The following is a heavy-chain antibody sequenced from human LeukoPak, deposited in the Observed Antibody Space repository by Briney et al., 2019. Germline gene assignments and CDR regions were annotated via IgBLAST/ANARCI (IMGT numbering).Heavy chain of an antibody. Sequence: SETLSLTCAVSGYSISSGYYCGWIRQPPGKGLECIGTIYPSGSTNYNPSLKSRVTISVDTSKSQDSLKLSSVTAADTAVYYCARLVWTYYSSGNYYSNWFDPWGQGTLVTVSS. CDR1: GYSISSGYY. CDR3: ARLVWTYYSSGNYYSNWFDP. D-gene: IGHD3-10*01. CDR2: IYPSGST. V-gene: IGHV4-38-2*01. J-gene: IGHJ5*02.